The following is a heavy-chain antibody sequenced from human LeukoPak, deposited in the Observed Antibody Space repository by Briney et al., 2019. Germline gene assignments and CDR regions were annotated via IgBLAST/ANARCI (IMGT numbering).Heavy chain of an antibody. D-gene: IGHD3-3*01. V-gene: IGHV1-46*01. J-gene: IGHJ6*02. CDR1: GYTFTSYY. CDR3: ARDQYYDFWSGYGYYYGMDV. Sequence: ASVKVSCTASGYTFTSYYMHWVRQAPGQGLEWMGIINPSGGSTSYAQKFQGRVTMTRDTSTSTVYMELSSLRSEDTAVYYCARDQYYDFWSGYGYYYGMDVWGQGTTVTVSS. CDR2: INPSGGST.